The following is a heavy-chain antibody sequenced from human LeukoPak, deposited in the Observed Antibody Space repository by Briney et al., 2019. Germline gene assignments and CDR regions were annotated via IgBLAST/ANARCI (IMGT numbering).Heavy chain of an antibody. Sequence: GESLKISCKGSGYSFTIYWIGWVRQMPGKGLEWMGIIYPGDSDTTYSPSFQGQVTISADRSINTAYLQWSSLKASDTAIYYCARRLKNTNGWTFDYWGQGTLVTVSS. D-gene: IGHD6-19*01. CDR1: GYSFTIYW. V-gene: IGHV5-51*01. J-gene: IGHJ4*02. CDR3: ARRLKNTNGWTFDY. CDR2: IYPGDSDT.